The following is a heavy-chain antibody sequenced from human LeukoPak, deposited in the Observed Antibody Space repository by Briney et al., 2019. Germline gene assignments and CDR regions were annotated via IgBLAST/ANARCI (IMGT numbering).Heavy chain of an antibody. J-gene: IGHJ6*04. CDR3: AELGITMIGGV. D-gene: IGHD3-10*02. CDR2: ISSSGSTI. Sequence: GGSLRLSCAASGFTFSSYEMNWVRQAPGKGLEWVSYISSSGSTIYYADSVKGRFTISRDNAKNSLYLQMNSLRAEDMAVYYCAELGITMIGGVWGKGTTVTISS. CDR1: GFTFSSYE. V-gene: IGHV3-48*03.